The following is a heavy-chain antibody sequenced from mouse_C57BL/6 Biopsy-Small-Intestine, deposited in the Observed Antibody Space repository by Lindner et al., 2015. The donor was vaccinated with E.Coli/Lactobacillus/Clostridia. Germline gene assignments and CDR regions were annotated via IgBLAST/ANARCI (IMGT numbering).Heavy chain of an antibody. CDR3: ARPDYIISFAY. J-gene: IGHJ3*01. Sequence: VQLESGGGLVKPGGSLKLSCAASGFTFSDYGMHWVRQAPERGLEWVAYISSGSDTIYYADTVKGRFTISRDDAKNTLFLQMTSLRSEDTAMYYCARPDYIISFAYWGQGTLVTVSA. CDR1: GFTFSDYG. CDR2: ISSGSDTI. V-gene: IGHV5-17*01. D-gene: IGHD1-1*01.